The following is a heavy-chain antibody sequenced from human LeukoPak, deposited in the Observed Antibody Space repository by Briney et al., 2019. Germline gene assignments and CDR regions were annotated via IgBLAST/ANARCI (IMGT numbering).Heavy chain of an antibody. D-gene: IGHD1-14*01. Sequence: SETLSLTCTVSGGSISSYYGSWIRQPAGKGLEWMGRIYTSGSTNYNPSLKSRVTISVDKSKNQFSLKLSSVTAADTAVYYCARDLVPTDYWFDPWGQGTLVTVSS. V-gene: IGHV4-4*07. J-gene: IGHJ5*02. CDR1: GGSISSYY. CDR2: IYTSGST. CDR3: ARDLVPTDYWFDP.